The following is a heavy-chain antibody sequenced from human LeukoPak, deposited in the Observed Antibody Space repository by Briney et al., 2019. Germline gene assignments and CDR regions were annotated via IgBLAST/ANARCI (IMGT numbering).Heavy chain of an antibody. D-gene: IGHD1-20*01. Sequence: GGSLRLSCAASGFTFSSYAMSWVRQAPGKGLEWVSAISGSGGTTYYADSVRGRFTISRDNPRNTLFLQMNSLRAEDTALYYCAKPESSNWLFYFDSWGQGTQVTLSS. CDR1: GFTFSSYA. CDR3: AKPESSNWLFYFDS. CDR2: ISGSGGTT. J-gene: IGHJ4*02. V-gene: IGHV3-23*01.